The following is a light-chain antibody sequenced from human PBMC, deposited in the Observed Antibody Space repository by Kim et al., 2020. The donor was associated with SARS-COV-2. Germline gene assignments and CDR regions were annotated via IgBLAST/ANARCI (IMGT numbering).Light chain of an antibody. V-gene: IGLV1-51*01. CDR1: SAKVGDNY. J-gene: IGLJ2*01. Sequence: QKVAIACSGSSAKVGDNYVFWSRQRPGTAPILRIYDDFNRPSGIPDRFSCSRSGTSATLVITGLQTGDEADYYCGTWDRSLSGVVFGGGTKLTVL. CDR2: DDF. CDR3: GTWDRSLSGVV.